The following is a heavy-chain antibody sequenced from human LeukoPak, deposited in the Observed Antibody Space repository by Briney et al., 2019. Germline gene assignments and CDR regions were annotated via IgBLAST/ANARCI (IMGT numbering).Heavy chain of an antibody. CDR3: IRPVGRGWGHFLL. D-gene: IGHD6-19*01. CDR1: GFNFGHYA. Sequence: GGSLRLSCVASGFNFGHYAMFWVRQAPGKGLEWVTGITGSSGTIAYADSVKGRFTISRDNAMSSLYLQMNSLRSEDTAVYFCIRPVGRGWGHFLLRGQGTLVSVS. V-gene: IGHV3-9*01. CDR2: ITGSSGTI. J-gene: IGHJ4*02.